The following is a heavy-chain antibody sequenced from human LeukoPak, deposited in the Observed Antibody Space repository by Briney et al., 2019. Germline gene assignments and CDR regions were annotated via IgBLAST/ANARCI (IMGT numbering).Heavy chain of an antibody. Sequence: ASVKVSCKASGYTFTGYYMHWVRQAPGQGLEWMGRINPNSGGINYAQKFQGRVTMTRDTSISTAYMELSRLRSDDTAVYYCARDFVVVPAAMIQYNWFDPWGQGTLVTVSS. V-gene: IGHV1-2*06. CDR1: GYTFTGYY. J-gene: IGHJ5*02. CDR2: INPNSGGI. CDR3: ARDFVVVPAAMIQYNWFDP. D-gene: IGHD2-2*01.